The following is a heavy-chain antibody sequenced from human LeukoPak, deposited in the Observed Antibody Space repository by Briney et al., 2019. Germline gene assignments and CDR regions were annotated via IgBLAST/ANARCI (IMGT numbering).Heavy chain of an antibody. J-gene: IGHJ4*02. CDR2: INHSGST. D-gene: IGHD6-13*01. CDR1: GLTFSSYF. V-gene: IGHV4-34*01. CDR3: ARAEGQQLVKSLDY. Sequence: SETLSLTCAVYGLTFSSYFRSWIRQPPGKGLEWIGEINHSGSTNYNPSLKSRLTISVDTSKNQFSLKLTSVTAADTAVYYCARAEGQQLVKSLDYWGQGTLVTVSS.